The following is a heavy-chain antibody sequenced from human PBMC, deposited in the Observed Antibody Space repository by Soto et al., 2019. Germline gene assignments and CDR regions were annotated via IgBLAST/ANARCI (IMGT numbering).Heavy chain of an antibody. Sequence: SVKVSCKASGGTFSSYAISWVRQAPGQGLEWMGGIIPIFGTANYAQKFQGRVTIAADESTSTAYMELSSLRSEDTAVYYCARDERIRDSSGLDYWGQGTLVTVSS. CDR2: IIPIFGTA. J-gene: IGHJ4*02. CDR3: ARDERIRDSSGLDY. V-gene: IGHV1-69*13. D-gene: IGHD3-22*01. CDR1: GGTFSSYA.